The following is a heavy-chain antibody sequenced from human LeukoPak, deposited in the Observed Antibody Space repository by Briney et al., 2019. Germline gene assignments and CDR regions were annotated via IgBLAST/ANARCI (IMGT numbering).Heavy chain of an antibody. D-gene: IGHD6-13*01. CDR1: GFTFAIYH. CDR2: IRGDGV. J-gene: IGHJ3*02. CDR3: AKSRVEVAGTGGFDT. Sequence: GGSLRLSCAASGFTFAIYHMSWVRQAPGNGLEWVATIRGDGVYYADSVKGRFTISRDDSKNTVYVQMNSLRAEDTAVYYCAKSRVEVAGTGGFDTWGRGTLVAVSS. V-gene: IGHV3-23*01.